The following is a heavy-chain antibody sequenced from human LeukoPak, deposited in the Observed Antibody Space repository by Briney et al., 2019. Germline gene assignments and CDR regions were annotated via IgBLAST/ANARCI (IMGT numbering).Heavy chain of an antibody. CDR1: GFTLTRYY. Sequence: ASVKVSCKASGFTLTRYYMHWVRQAPGEGLEWMAIINPSGSSTSYAQKFQGRVTMTRDTSTSTVYMELSSLRSEDTAVYYCARAGWSYDSSGYLDCWGQGTLVTVSS. CDR2: INPSGSST. V-gene: IGHV1-46*01. D-gene: IGHD3-22*01. J-gene: IGHJ4*02. CDR3: ARAGWSYDSSGYLDC.